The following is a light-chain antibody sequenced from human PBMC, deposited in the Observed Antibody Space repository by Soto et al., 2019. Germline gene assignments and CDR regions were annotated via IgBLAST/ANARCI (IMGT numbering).Light chain of an antibody. Sequence: QSALTQPRSVSGSPGQSVSIFCTGTSSDVGGYNYVSWYQQHPGKVPKLMIYEVSKRPSGVPDRFSGSKSGNTASLTVSGLQAEDEADYYCSSFAGSPVVFGGGTKLTVL. CDR1: SSDVGGYNY. CDR2: EVS. V-gene: IGLV2-11*01. J-gene: IGLJ2*01. CDR3: SSFAGSPVV.